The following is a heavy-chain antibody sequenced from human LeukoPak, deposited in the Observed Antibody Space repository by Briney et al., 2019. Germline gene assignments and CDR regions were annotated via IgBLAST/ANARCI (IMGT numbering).Heavy chain of an antibody. V-gene: IGHV3-30-3*01. CDR2: ISYDGSNK. Sequence: GRSLRLSCAASGFTFSSYAMHWVRQAPGKGLEWVAVISYDGSNKYYADSVKGRFTISRDNSKNTLYLQMNSLRAEDTAVYYCARDWDNLWSGYYVWGQGTLVTVSS. CDR3: ARDWDNLWSGYYV. CDR1: GFTFSSYA. J-gene: IGHJ4*02. D-gene: IGHD3-3*01.